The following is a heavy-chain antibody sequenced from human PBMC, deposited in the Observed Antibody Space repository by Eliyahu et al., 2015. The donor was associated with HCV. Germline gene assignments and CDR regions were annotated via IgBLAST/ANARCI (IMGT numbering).Heavy chain of an antibody. Sequence: EVQLVESGGGLVKPGGSLRLSCAASGFTFSSYSMNWVRXAPGKGLEGVSSISSSSSYIYYADSVKGRFTISRDNAKNSLYLQMNSLRAEDTAVYYCARDFVPEAYCGGDCYHVDYYYYGMDVWGQGTTVTVSS. CDR3: ARDFVPEAYCGGDCYHVDYYYYGMDV. CDR2: ISSSSSYI. D-gene: IGHD2-21*02. V-gene: IGHV3-21*01. J-gene: IGHJ6*02. CDR1: GFTFSSYS.